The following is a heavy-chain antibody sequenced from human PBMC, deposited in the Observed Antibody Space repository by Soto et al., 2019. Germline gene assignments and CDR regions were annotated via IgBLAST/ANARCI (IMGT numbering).Heavy chain of an antibody. V-gene: IGHV3-74*01. CDR3: AKRYYYDGSGPYGMDV. J-gene: IGHJ6*02. CDR2: INTDGSNS. D-gene: IGHD3-22*01. Sequence: GGSLRLSCAASGLTFNRYWMHWVRHAPGKGLVWVSHINTDGSNSNYADSVKGRFTISRDNAKSTLFLQMNSLRDEDTAVYYCAKRYYYDGSGPYGMDVWGQGTTVTVS. CDR1: GLTFNRYW.